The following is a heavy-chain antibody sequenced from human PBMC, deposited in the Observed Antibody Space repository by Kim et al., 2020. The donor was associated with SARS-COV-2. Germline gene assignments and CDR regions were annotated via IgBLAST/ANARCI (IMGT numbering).Heavy chain of an antibody. Sequence: RTPTFYADSVKVRYTITRDTAKNSVYLKVNSLRGEDTAVYYCAGRLDYWGQGTLVTVSS. V-gene: IGHV3-48*01. CDR2: RTPT. D-gene: IGHD3-16*01. J-gene: IGHJ4*02. CDR3: AGRLDY.